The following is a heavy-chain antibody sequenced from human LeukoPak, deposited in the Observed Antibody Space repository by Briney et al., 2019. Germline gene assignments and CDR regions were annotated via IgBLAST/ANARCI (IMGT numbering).Heavy chain of an antibody. Sequence: GGSLRLSCAASGFTFSDYYMSWIRQAPGKGLEWVSYISSSGSTIYYADSVKGRFTISRDNSKNTLYLQMNSLRAEDTAVYYCARAGGGYDFPYYFDYWGQGALVTVSS. V-gene: IGHV3-11*01. CDR3: ARAGGGYDFPYYFDY. D-gene: IGHD5-12*01. CDR2: ISSSGSTI. CDR1: GFTFSDYY. J-gene: IGHJ4*02.